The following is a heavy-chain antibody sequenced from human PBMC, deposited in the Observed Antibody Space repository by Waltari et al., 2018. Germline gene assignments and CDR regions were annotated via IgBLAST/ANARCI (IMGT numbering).Heavy chain of an antibody. J-gene: IGHJ5*02. CDR2: ITPIFGTA. CDR3: ARDGPGVVIAEGGWFDP. D-gene: IGHD2-21*01. V-gene: IGHV1-69*14. Sequence: QVQLVQSGAEVKKPGSSVKVSCKASGGTFSSYAISWVRQAPGQGLEWMGGITPIFGTANYAQKFQGRVTITADKSTSTAYMELSSLRAEDTAVYYCARDGPGVVIAEGGWFDPWGQGTLVTVSS. CDR1: GGTFSSYA.